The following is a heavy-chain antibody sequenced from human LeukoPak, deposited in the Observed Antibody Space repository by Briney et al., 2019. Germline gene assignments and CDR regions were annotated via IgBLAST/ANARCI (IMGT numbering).Heavy chain of an antibody. CDR2: IYTSGST. V-gene: IGHV4-4*07. CDR1: GGSISSYY. J-gene: IGHJ4*02. D-gene: IGHD6-19*01. Sequence: SETLSLTCTVSGGSISSYYWSRIRQPAGKGLEWIGRIYTSGSTNYNPSLKGRVTMSVDTSKNQFSLKLSSVTAADTAVYYCATGIAVADYYFDYWGQGTLVTVSS. CDR3: ATGIAVADYYFDY.